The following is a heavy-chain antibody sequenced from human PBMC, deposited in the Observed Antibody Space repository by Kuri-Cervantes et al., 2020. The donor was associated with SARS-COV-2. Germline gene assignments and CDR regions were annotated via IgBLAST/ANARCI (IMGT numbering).Heavy chain of an antibody. D-gene: IGHD2-15*01. J-gene: IGHJ4*02. CDR1: GFTFSSYA. CDR3: ARGSTTATPPFGF. Sequence: LSLTCAASGFTFSSYAMHWVRQAPGKGLEWVAVMSYDGSNKYYADSVKGRFTISRDNSKNTLYLQMNSLRAEDTAVYYCARGSTTATPPFGFGGQGTLVTVSS. V-gene: IGHV3-30-3*01. CDR2: MSYDGSNK.